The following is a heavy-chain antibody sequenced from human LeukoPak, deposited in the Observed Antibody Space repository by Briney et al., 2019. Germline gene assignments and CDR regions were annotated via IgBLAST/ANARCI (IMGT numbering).Heavy chain of an antibody. CDR3: AADLNDYVWGSYRYNQI. J-gene: IGHJ4*02. D-gene: IGHD3-16*02. CDR2: ISGSGGST. CDR1: GFTFSSYG. V-gene: IGHV3-23*01. Sequence: GGSLRLSCAASGFTFSSYGMSWVRQAPGKGLEWVSAISGSGGSTYYADSVKGRFTISRDNSKNTLYLQMNSLRAEDTAVYYCAADLNDYVWGSYRYNQIWGQGTLVTVSS.